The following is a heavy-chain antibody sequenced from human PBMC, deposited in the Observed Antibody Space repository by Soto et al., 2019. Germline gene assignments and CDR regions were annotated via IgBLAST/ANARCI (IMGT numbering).Heavy chain of an antibody. CDR3: ARQVEGDYDYIWGSYRYTLAWFDP. J-gene: IGHJ5*02. D-gene: IGHD3-16*02. CDR1: GGSISSSSDY. Sequence: SETLSLTCTVSGGSISSSSDYWGWIRQPPGKGLEWIGSIYYSGSTYYNPSLKSRVTISVDTSKNQFSLKLSSVTAADTAVYYCARQVEGDYDYIWGSYRYTLAWFDPWGQGTLVTVSS. CDR2: IYYSGST. V-gene: IGHV4-39*01.